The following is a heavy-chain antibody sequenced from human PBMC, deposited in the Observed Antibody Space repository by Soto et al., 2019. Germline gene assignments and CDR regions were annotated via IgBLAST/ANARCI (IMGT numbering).Heavy chain of an antibody. D-gene: IGHD5-12*01. J-gene: IGHJ4*02. Sequence: ETLSLTCTVSGGSVSSGSYYWSWIRQPPGKGLEWIGYIYYSGSTNYNPSLKSRVTISVDTSKNQFSLKLSSVTAADTAVYYCARDQGGYNSYWGQGTLVTVSS. CDR1: GGSVSSGSYY. CDR3: ARDQGGYNSY. V-gene: IGHV4-61*01. CDR2: IYYSGST.